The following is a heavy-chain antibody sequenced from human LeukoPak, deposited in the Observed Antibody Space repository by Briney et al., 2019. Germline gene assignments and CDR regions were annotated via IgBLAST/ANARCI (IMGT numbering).Heavy chain of an antibody. J-gene: IGHJ4*02. D-gene: IGHD5-18*01. CDR2: FDPEDGET. Sequence: ASVKVSCKVLGYTLTELSMHWVRQAPGKGLEWMGGFDPEDGETIYAQKFQGRVTMTEDTSTDTAYMELSTLRSEDTAVYYCATDKTVDTAMVDGENYFDYWGRGTLVTVSS. CDR3: ATDKTVDTAMVDGENYFDY. CDR1: GYTLTELS. V-gene: IGHV1-24*01.